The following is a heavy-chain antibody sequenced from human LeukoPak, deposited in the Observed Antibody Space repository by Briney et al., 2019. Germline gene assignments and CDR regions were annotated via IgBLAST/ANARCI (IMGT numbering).Heavy chain of an antibody. J-gene: IGHJ4*02. CDR2: IYTSGST. Sequence: PSETLSLTCTASGGSISSYYWSWLRQPAGKGLEWIGRIYTSGSTNYNPSLKSRVTMSVDTSKNQFSLKLSTVTAAATAVYYCAREVPYYDFWSGYYSFDYWGQGTLVTVSS. D-gene: IGHD3-3*01. CDR1: GGSISSYY. CDR3: AREVPYYDFWSGYYSFDY. V-gene: IGHV4-4*07.